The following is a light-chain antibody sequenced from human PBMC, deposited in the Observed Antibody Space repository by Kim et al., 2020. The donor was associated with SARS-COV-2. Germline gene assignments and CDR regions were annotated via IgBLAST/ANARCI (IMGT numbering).Light chain of an antibody. V-gene: IGLV2-8*01. Sequence: GQSVTISCTGTSSDIGGYKYVSWYQQHPGEAPRLMIYEVTKRPSGVPDRFSGFKSGNTASLTVSGLRAEDEADYYCSSYAGSDNLLFGGGTQLTVL. CDR3: SSYAGSDNLL. CDR2: EVT. J-gene: IGLJ3*02. CDR1: SSDIGGYKY.